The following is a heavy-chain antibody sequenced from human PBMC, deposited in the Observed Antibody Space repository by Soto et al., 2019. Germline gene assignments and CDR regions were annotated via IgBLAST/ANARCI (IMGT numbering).Heavy chain of an antibody. CDR1: GYTFTRYD. CDR3: GRGPGPDISSWRH. D-gene: IGHD6-13*01. J-gene: IGHJ4*02. CDR2: MNPNSGNT. Sequence: QVQLVQSGAEVKKPGASVQVSCKVSGYTFTRYDINWVRQATGQGLEWMGWMNPNSGNTGYAQKFQGRVTMTRNTSIGPAYMELSSLRSDDTSVYYCGRGPGPDISSWRHWGQGTLVTLSS. V-gene: IGHV1-8*01.